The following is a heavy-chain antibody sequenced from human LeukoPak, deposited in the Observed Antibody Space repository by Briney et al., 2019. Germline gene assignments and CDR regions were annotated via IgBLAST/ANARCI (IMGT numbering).Heavy chain of an antibody. J-gene: IGHJ4*02. CDR2: IYYSGST. Sequence: PSETLSLTCTVSGGSISTSYWNWIRQPPGKGLEWIGNIYYSGSTNYNPSLKSRVTISIDTSRQQFSLKLSSATAADTAVYYCVSQGSWGQGTLVSVSS. CDR1: GGSISTSY. V-gene: IGHV4-59*08. CDR3: VSQGS.